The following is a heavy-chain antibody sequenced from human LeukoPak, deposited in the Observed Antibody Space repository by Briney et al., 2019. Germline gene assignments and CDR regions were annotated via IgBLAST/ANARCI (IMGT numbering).Heavy chain of an antibody. CDR2: IIPIFGTA. Sequence: WASVKVSCKASGYTFTTHDINWVRQATGQGLEWMGGIIPIFGTANYAQKFQGRVTITADESTSTAYMELSSLRSEDTAVYYCARDGYSSSSFTPFDYWGQGTLVTVSS. D-gene: IGHD6-6*01. J-gene: IGHJ4*02. CDR3: ARDGYSSSSFTPFDY. CDR1: GYTFTTHD. V-gene: IGHV1-69*13.